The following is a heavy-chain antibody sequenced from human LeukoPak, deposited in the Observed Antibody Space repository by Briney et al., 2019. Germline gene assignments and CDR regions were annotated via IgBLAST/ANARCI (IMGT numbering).Heavy chain of an antibody. J-gene: IGHJ4*02. Sequence: GGSLGLSCAASGFTFSDYYMSWIRQAPGKGLEWVSNISSSGSSIYYADSVKGRFTISRDNAKNSLYLQMNSLRAEDTAVYYCARGNYDFWSGYSYYFDYWGQGTLVTVSS. CDR3: ARGNYDFWSGYSYYFDY. D-gene: IGHD3-3*01. V-gene: IGHV3-11*04. CDR2: ISSSGSSI. CDR1: GFTFSDYY.